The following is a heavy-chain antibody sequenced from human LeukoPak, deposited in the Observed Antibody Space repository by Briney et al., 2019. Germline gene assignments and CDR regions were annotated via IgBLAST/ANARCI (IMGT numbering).Heavy chain of an antibody. D-gene: IGHD3-22*01. CDR2: INPNSGGT. CDR1: GHTFTGYY. V-gene: IGHV1-2*02. CDR3: ARDRASNYYDSSGYYPSGWFDP. J-gene: IGHJ5*02. Sequence: ASVKVSRKASGHTFTGYYMHWVRQAPGQGLEWMGWINPNSGGTNYAQKFQGRVTMTRDTSISTAYMELSRLRSDDTAVYYCARDRASNYYDSSGYYPSGWFDPWGQGTLVTVSS.